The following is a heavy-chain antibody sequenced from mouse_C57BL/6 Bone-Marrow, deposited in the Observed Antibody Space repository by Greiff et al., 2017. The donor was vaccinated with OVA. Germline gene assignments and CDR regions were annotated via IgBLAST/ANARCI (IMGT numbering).Heavy chain of an antibody. CDR1: GYTFPSYG. V-gene: IGHV1-81*01. J-gene: IGHJ1*03. CDR3: ARLRGYFDV. Sequence: QVHVKQSGAELARPGASVKLSCKASGYTFPSYGISWVKQSTGQGLEWIGEIYPRSGNTYYNEKFKGKATLSADKSSSTAYMELRRLTSEDSEVYFCARLRGYFDVWGTGTTVTVSS. CDR2: IYPRSGNT.